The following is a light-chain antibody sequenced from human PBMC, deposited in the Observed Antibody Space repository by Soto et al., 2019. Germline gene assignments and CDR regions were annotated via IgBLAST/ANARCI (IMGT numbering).Light chain of an antibody. CDR3: QLYSGSPWT. Sequence: ILLTQSPGPLSLSPGDRATLSCRASQSLSHKYLAWYQQEPGQAPRLLIHGVSIRATGIPDRFSGSGSGTDFTLTISRLEPEDFAVYYCQLYSGSPWTFGQGTKVEIK. CDR1: QSLSHKY. CDR2: GVS. J-gene: IGKJ1*01. V-gene: IGKV3-20*01.